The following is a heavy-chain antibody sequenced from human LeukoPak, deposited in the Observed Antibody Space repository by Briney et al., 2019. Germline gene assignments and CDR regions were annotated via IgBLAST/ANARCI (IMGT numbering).Heavy chain of an antibody. CDR3: ARAEPSSSSDDY. CDR1: GGSISSYY. D-gene: IGHD6-6*01. V-gene: IGHV4-59*01. CDR2: IYYSGST. J-gene: IGHJ4*02. Sequence: SETLSLTCTVSGGSISSYYWSWIRQPPGKGLEWVGYIYYSGSTNYNPSLKSRVTISVDTSKNQFSLKLSSVTAAVTAVYYCARAEPSSSSDDYWGQGTLVTVSS.